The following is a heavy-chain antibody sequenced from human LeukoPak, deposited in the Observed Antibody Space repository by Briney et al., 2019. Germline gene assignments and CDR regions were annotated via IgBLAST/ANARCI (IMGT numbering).Heavy chain of an antibody. V-gene: IGHV1-69*04. Sequence: RASVKVSCKASGGTFSSYAISWVRQAPGQGLEWMGRIIPILGIANYAQKFQGRVTITADKSTSTAYMELSSLRSEDTAVYYCASNYYGSGSLKGPYGMDVWGQGTTVTVSS. J-gene: IGHJ6*02. CDR1: GGTFSSYA. D-gene: IGHD3-10*01. CDR2: IIPILGIA. CDR3: ASNYYGSGSLKGPYGMDV.